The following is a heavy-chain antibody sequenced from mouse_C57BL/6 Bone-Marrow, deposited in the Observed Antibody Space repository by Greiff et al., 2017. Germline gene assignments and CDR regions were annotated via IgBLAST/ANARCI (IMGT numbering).Heavy chain of an antibody. V-gene: IGHV1-55*01. D-gene: IGHD2-4*01. J-gene: IGHJ2*01. CDR2: IYPGSGST. CDR1: GYTFTSYW. CDR3: ARYYDYEAY. Sequence: LQPGAELVKPGASVKMSCKASGYTFTSYWITWVKQRPGQGLEWIGDIYPGSGSTNYNEKFKSKATLTVDTSSSTAYMQLSSLTSEDSAVYYCARYYDYEAYWGQGTTLTVSS.